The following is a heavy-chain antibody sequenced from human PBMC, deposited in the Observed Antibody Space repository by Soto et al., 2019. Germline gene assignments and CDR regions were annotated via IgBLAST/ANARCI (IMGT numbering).Heavy chain of an antibody. CDR2: IIPIFGTA. CDR3: ARGGDGYNYWFDP. J-gene: IGHJ5*02. Sequence: SVKVSCKASGGTFSSYAISWGRQAPGQGLEWMGGIIPIFGTANYAQKFQGRVTITADESTSTAYMELSSLRSEDTAVYYCARGGDGYNYWFDPWGQGTLVTVSS. V-gene: IGHV1-69*13. CDR1: GGTFSSYA. D-gene: IGHD5-12*01.